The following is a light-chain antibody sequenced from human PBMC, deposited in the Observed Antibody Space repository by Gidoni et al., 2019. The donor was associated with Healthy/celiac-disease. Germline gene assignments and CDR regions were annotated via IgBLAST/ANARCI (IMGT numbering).Light chain of an antibody. CDR1: QSVSSSY. CDR3: QQYGSSPT. CDR2: GAS. V-gene: IGKV3-20*01. J-gene: IGKJ2*01. Sequence: DIVLTQSPGTLSLSPGERATLSCRASQSVSSSYLAWYQQKPGQAPRLLIYGASSRATGIPDRFSGSGSGTDFTLSISRLEPEDFAGYYCQQYGSSPTFGQGTKLEIK.